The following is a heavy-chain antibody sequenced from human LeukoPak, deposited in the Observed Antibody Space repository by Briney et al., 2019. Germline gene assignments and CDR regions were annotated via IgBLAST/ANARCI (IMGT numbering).Heavy chain of an antibody. CDR1: GGSISSYY. V-gene: IGHV4-59*12. CDR2: IYCSGST. J-gene: IGHJ5*02. Sequence: SETLSLTCTVSGGSISSYYWSWIRQPPGKGLEWIGYIYCSGSTHYNPSLKSRVTISVDTSKNQFSLKLSSVTAADTAVYYCAREGSRFLLYNWFDPWGQGTLVTVSS. CDR3: AREGSRFLLYNWFDP. D-gene: IGHD3-16*01.